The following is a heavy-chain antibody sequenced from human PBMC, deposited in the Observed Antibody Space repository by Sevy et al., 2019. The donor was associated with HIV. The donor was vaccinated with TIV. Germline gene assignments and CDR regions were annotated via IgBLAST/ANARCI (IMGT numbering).Heavy chain of an antibody. CDR3: VSLFLSYRSGWSYFDY. V-gene: IGHV3-66*02. CDR2: IFSSGST. Sequence: GGSLRLSCAVSGFTVNDKYIIWVRQAPGKGLEWVSVIFSSGSTYYADSAKGGLTISRDNSKNTVYLQMNSLRAEDTAVYYCVSLFLSYRSGWSYFDYWGQGTLVTVSS. D-gene: IGHD6-19*01. J-gene: IGHJ4*02. CDR1: GFTVNDKY.